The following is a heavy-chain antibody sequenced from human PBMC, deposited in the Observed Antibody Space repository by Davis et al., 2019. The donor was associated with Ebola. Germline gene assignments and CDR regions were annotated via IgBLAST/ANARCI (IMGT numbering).Heavy chain of an antibody. J-gene: IGHJ6*02. Sequence: GESLKISCAASGFTFHDYYMNWIRQAPGRGLEWVSSISSSGSYIFYEDSVKGRFTISRDNAKKSVYLQIKSLRAEDSAVYYCARPSDKRYYYGMDVWGQGTTVTVSS. CDR1: GFTFHDYY. CDR2: ISSSGSYI. V-gene: IGHV3-21*01. CDR3: ARPSDKRYYYGMDV.